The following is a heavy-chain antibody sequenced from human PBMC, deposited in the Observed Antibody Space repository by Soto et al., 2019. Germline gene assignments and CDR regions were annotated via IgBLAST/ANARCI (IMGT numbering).Heavy chain of an antibody. CDR2: IYYSGST. Sequence: QVQLQESGPGLVKPSQTLSLTCTVSGGSISSGDYYWSWIRQPPGKGLEWIGYIYYSGSTYYNPSPRSPLTIPVDTSKTHFSPNLSSVTAADTAVYYCARARGDSSSWYGPHFDYWGQGTLVTVSS. D-gene: IGHD6-13*01. CDR3: ARARGDSSSWYGPHFDY. J-gene: IGHJ4*02. V-gene: IGHV4-30-4*01. CDR1: GGSISSGDYY.